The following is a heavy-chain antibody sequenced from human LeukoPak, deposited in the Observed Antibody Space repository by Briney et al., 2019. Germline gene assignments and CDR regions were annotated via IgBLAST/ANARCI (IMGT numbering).Heavy chain of an antibody. J-gene: IGHJ4*02. CDR3: AKDQVGAPGGYRFDY. Sequence: GGSLRLSCAASGFTFSSYGMHWVRQAPGKGLEWVAVISYDGSNKYYADSVKGRFTISRDNSKNTLYLQMNSLRAEDTAVYYCAKDQVGAPGGYRFDYWGQGTLVTVSS. D-gene: IGHD1-26*01. CDR1: GFTFSSYG. V-gene: IGHV3-30*18. CDR2: ISYDGSNK.